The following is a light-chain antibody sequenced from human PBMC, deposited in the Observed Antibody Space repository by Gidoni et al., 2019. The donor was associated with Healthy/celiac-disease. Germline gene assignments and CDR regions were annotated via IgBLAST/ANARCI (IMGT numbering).Light chain of an antibody. J-gene: IGKJ2*01. V-gene: IGKV3-20*01. CDR3: QRYGSSPMYT. Sequence: EIVLTQSPGTLSLSPGERATLSCRASQSVSSSYLAWYQQKPGQAPRLLIYGASSRATGIPGRFSGSGSGTDFTLTISRLEPEDFAVYYCQRYGSSPMYTFGQGTKLEIK. CDR1: QSVSSSY. CDR2: GAS.